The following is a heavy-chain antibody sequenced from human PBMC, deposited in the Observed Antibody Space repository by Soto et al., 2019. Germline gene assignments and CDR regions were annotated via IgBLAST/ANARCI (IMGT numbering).Heavy chain of an antibody. D-gene: IGHD3-22*01. CDR3: ARAHYYDSSGLLDN. J-gene: IGHJ4*02. CDR2: IYYSGST. Sequence: SETLSLTCTVSGGSISSGDYYWSWIRQPPGKGLEWIGYIYYSGSTYYNPSLKSRVTISVDTSKNQFSLKLSSVTAADTAVYYCARAHYYDSSGLLDNWGQGTLVTVSS. CDR1: GGSISSGDYY. V-gene: IGHV4-30-4*01.